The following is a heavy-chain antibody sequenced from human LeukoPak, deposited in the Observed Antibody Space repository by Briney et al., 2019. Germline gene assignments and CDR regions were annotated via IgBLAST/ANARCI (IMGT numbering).Heavy chain of an antibody. Sequence: ASVKVSCKASGGTFSSYAISWVRQAPGQGLEWMGGIIPIFGTANYAQKFQGRVTITTDESTSTAYMELSSLRSEDTAVYYCARVLIAEDWFDPWGQGTLVTVSS. CDR3: ARVLIAEDWFDP. J-gene: IGHJ5*02. CDR1: GGTFSSYA. CDR2: IIPIFGTA. V-gene: IGHV1-69*05. D-gene: IGHD3-22*01.